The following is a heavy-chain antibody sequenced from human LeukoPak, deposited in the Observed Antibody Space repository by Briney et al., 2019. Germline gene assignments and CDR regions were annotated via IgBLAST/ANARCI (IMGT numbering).Heavy chain of an antibody. V-gene: IGHV3-30-3*01. Sequence: GGSLRLSCAASGFTFSSYAMHWVRQAPGKGLEWVAVISYDGSNKYYADSVKGRFTISRDNSKNPLYLQMNSLRAEDTAVYYCARELWYVSDYWGKRTLVTVSS. CDR2: ISYDGSNK. CDR3: ARELWYVSDY. CDR1: GFTFSSYA. D-gene: IGHD3-10*01. J-gene: IGHJ4*02.